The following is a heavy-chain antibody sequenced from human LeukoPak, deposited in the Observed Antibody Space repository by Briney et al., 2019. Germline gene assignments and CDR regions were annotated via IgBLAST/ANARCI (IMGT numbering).Heavy chain of an antibody. Sequence: ASVKVPCKASGYTFTGDYMQWVRQAPGQGLEWMGRINPNSGGTNYAQKFQGRVTMTRDTSISTAYMELSRLRSDDTAVYYCLFYCSGGSATDYWGQGTLVTVSS. CDR1: GYTFTGDY. V-gene: IGHV1-2*06. J-gene: IGHJ4*02. CDR2: INPNSGGT. CDR3: LFYCSGGSATDY. D-gene: IGHD2-15*01.